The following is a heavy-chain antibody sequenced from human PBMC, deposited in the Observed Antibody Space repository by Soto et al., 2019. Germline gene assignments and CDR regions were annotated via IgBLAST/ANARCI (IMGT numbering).Heavy chain of an antibody. CDR2: FNYGGTT. J-gene: IGHJ6*02. D-gene: IGHD1-26*01. CDR1: GGSISSDGFY. V-gene: IGHV4-39*01. CDR3: ARNPGSYYYYYAMNV. Sequence: QLQLQESGPGLVKPSETLSLTCTVSGGSISSDGFYWGWIRQPPGKGLEWIGNFNYGGTTYYNPSLRSRVTISVDTSKNQFFLKLTSVTAADTAVYYCARNPGSYYYYYAMNVWGQGTTVTVSS.